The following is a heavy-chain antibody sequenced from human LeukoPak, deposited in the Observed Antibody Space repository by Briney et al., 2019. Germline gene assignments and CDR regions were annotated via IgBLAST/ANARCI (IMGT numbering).Heavy chain of an antibody. CDR1: GYTFTNYY. Sequence: GASVKVSCKASGYTFTNYYMHWVRQAPGQGLEWMGIINPSGGITNYAQKFQGRVTMTRDMSTSTVYMELSSLRSEDTAVYYCARVSVGATMLAYFDYWGQGTLVTVSS. CDR2: INPSGGIT. CDR3: ARVSVGATMLAYFDY. J-gene: IGHJ4*02. V-gene: IGHV1-46*01. D-gene: IGHD1-26*01.